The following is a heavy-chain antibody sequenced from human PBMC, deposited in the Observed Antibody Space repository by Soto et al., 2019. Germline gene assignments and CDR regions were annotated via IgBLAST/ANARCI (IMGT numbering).Heavy chain of an antibody. Sequence: EVQLLESGGGLVQPGGSLRLSCAASGFTFSSYAMSWVRQAPGKGLEWVSSISTSGGSTYYVDSVKGRFTISRDNSTNTLLPHINSLRAEDTAVYCCPLSDRYHGMDVWGLGT. CDR2: ISTSGGST. V-gene: IGHV3-23*01. CDR3: PLSDRYHGMDV. CDR1: GFTFSSYA. J-gene: IGHJ6*02.